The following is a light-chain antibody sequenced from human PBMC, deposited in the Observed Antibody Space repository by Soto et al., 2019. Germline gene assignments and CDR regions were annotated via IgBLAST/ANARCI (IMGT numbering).Light chain of an antibody. CDR2: DNN. V-gene: IGLV1-51*01. CDR1: SSNIGNNY. Sequence: QSVLTQPPSVSAAPGQKVTISCSGSSSNIGNNYLSWYQQLPGTAPKLPIYDNNKRPSGIPDRFSGSKSGTSATLGITGLQTGDEADYYCGTWDSSLSAVVFGGGTKLTVL. CDR3: GTWDSSLSAVV. J-gene: IGLJ2*01.